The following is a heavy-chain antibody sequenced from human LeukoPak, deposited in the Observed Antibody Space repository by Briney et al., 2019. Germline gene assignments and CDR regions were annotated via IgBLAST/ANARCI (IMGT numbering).Heavy chain of an antibody. J-gene: IGHJ5*02. CDR2: IYSGGST. CDR1: GFTFSNAW. CDR3: ARQAWLEGGVIT. Sequence: AGGSLRLSCAASGFTFSNAWMSWVRQAPGKGLEWVSVIYSGGSTYYADSVKGRFTISRDNSKNTLYLQMNSLRAEDTAVYYCARQAWLEGGVITWGQGTLVTVSS. V-gene: IGHV3-53*01. D-gene: IGHD3-10*01.